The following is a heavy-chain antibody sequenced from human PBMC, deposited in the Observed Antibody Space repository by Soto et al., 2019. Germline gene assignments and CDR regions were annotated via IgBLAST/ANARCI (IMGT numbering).Heavy chain of an antibody. CDR1: GFTFSSYA. CDR3: AKGRSKLQNLFDY. J-gene: IGHJ4*02. Sequence: EVQLLESGGGLVQPGGSLRLSCAASGFTFSSYAMSWVRQAPGKGLEWVSAISGSGGSTYYADSVKGRFTISRDNSKNTLYRQMNSLRAEDTAVYYCAKGRSKLQNLFDYWGQGTLVTVSS. D-gene: IGHD1-26*01. CDR2: ISGSGGST. V-gene: IGHV3-23*01.